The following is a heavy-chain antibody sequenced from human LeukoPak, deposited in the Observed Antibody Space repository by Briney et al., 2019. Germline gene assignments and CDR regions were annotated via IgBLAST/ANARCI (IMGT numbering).Heavy chain of an antibody. CDR1: GFTFSSHS. CDR2: ISSSTSYI. D-gene: IGHD5-12*01. Sequence: GGSLRLSCAASGFTFSSHSMNWVRQAPGKGLEWVSSISSSTSYIYYADSVKGRFTISRDNAKNSLFLQMNSLRAEDTALYYCARAEGYGAIDYWGQGTLVIVSS. J-gene: IGHJ4*02. V-gene: IGHV3-21*01. CDR3: ARAEGYGAIDY.